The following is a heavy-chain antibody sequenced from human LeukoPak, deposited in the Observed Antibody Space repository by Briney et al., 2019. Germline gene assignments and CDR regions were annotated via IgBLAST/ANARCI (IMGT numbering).Heavy chain of an antibody. CDR2: ISAYDGNT. CDR1: GYTFTSYG. CDR3: ARVSEYSSGWYFAYYYYGMDV. J-gene: IGHJ6*02. Sequence: ASVKVSCKASGYTFTSYGISWVRQAPGQGLEWMGWISAYDGNTNYAQKLQGRVTMTTDTSTSTAYMELRSLRSDDTAVYYCARVSEYSSGWYFAYYYYGMDVWGQGTTVTVSS. D-gene: IGHD6-19*01. V-gene: IGHV1-18*01.